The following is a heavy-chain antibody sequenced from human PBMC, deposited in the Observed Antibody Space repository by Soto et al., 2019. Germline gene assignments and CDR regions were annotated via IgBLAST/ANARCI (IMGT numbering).Heavy chain of an antibody. CDR2: ISASAGIT. Sequence: EVQLLESGGGLVQRGGSLRLSCAAFGFTFSDYAMTWVRQAPGKGLEWVSVISASAGITDYADSVKGRVTISRDNFNNTLYVHMNSLRGEDTAVYYWAKVGRMTTAVSHVDFWGRGAVVIVSS. V-gene: IGHV3-23*01. J-gene: IGHJ4*02. CDR3: AKVGRMTTAVSHVDF. CDR1: GFTFSDYA. D-gene: IGHD4-17*01.